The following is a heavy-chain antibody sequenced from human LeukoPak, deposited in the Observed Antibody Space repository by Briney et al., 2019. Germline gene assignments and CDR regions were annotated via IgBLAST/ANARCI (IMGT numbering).Heavy chain of an antibody. V-gene: IGHV3-23*01. D-gene: IGHD7-27*01. CDR3: ARKTGAHAFDI. J-gene: IGHJ3*02. CDR1: GLTFSSYA. CDR2: ISGSGGST. Sequence: PGRSLRLSYTASGLTFSSYAMSSVRQAPGKGLDWVSAISGSGGSTYYADSDKGRFTISRDNSKNTLYLQMNSLRAEDTAVYYCARKTGAHAFDIWGQGTMVTVSS.